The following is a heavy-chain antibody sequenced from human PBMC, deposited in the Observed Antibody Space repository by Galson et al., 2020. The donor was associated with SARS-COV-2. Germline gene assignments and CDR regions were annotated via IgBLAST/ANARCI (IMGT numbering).Heavy chain of an antibody. CDR3: ARDADIMHRGYSGYDWVY. CDR2: INPNSGGT. D-gene: IGHD5-12*01. CDR1: GYTFTGYY. Sequence: ASVKVSCKASGYTFTGYYMHWVRQAPGQGLEWMGWINPNSGGTNYAQKFQGRVTMTRDTSISTAYMELSRLRSDDTAVYYCARDADIMHRGYSGYDWVYWGQGTLVTVSS. V-gene: IGHV1-2*02. J-gene: IGHJ4*02.